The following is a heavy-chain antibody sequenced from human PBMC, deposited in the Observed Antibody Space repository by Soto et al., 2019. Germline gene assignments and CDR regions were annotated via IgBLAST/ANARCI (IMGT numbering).Heavy chain of an antibody. CDR1: GGSISSYY. CDR2: IYTSGST. V-gene: IGHV4-4*07. CDR3: AREASRDSSGYYWETRYYFDY. Sequence: QVQLQESGPGLVKPSETLSLTCTVSGGSISSYYWSWIRQPAGKGLEWIGRIYTSGSTNYNPSLKSRVTMSVDTSKNQFSLKLSSVTAADTAVYYCAREASRDSSGYYWETRYYFDYWGQGTLVTVSS. J-gene: IGHJ4*02. D-gene: IGHD3-22*01.